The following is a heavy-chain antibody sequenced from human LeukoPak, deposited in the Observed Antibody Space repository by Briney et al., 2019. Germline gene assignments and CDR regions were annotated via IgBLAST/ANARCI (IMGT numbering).Heavy chain of an antibody. CDR3: AGVGYCSGGSCYKGGNWFDP. CDR2: ISSSGSTI. CDR1: GFTFSSYE. V-gene: IGHV3-48*03. Sequence: GGSLRLSCAASGFTFSSYEMNWVRQAPGKGLEWVPYISSSGSTIYYADSVKGRFTISRDNAKNSLYLQMNSLRAEDTAVYYCAGVGYCSGGSCYKGGNWFDPWGQGTLVTVSS. J-gene: IGHJ5*02. D-gene: IGHD2-15*01.